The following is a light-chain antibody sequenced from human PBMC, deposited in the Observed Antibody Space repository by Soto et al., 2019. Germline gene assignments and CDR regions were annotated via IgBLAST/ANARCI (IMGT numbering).Light chain of an antibody. CDR1: QIVSSTY. CDR3: QQYGVTPPNR. CDR2: GAS. V-gene: IGKV3-20*01. J-gene: IGKJ4*01. Sequence: EIVLTQSPGTLSLSPGERATLSCRASQIVSSTYLAWFQQKPGQAPRLLIYGASTRATGIPDRFSGSGSGTDSTLNISGLEPEDFALYYCQQYGVTPPNRFRGGTKVEV.